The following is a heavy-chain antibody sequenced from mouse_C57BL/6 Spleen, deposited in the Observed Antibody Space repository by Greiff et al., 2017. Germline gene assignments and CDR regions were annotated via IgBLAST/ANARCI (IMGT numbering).Heavy chain of an antibody. Sequence: VQLQQSGAELVKPGASVKLSCTASGFNIQDYYMHWVKQRTEQGLEWFGRIDPEDGETKYAPKFQGKATIPADTSSNTAYLQLSSLTSEDTAVYYCEFYYGSSYEYWGQGTTLTVSS. CDR1: GFNIQDYY. V-gene: IGHV14-2*01. D-gene: IGHD1-1*01. CDR3: EFYYGSSYEY. J-gene: IGHJ2*01. CDR2: IDPEDGET.